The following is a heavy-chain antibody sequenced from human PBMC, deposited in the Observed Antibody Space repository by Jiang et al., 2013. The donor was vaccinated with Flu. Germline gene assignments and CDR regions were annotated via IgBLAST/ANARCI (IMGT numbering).Heavy chain of an antibody. CDR1: GGSFSGYY. D-gene: IGHD3/OR15-3a*01. J-gene: IGHJ6*04. CDR2: INHSGST. Sequence: LKPSETLSLTCAVYGGSFSGYYWSWIRQPPGKGLEWIGEINHSGSTNYNPSLKSRVTISVDTSRNQFSLKLSSVTAADTAVYYCASAWTYYYYYGMDVWGKGTTVTVSS. CDR3: ASAWTYYYYYGMDV. V-gene: IGHV4-34*01.